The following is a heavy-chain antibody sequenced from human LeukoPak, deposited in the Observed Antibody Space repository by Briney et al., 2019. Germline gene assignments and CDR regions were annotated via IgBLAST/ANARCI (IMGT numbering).Heavy chain of an antibody. D-gene: IGHD6-13*01. CDR3: ARVKGYSSSWYSYYYYYGMDV. Sequence: AGRCLRLSCAASGFTFSSYGMHWVRQAPGKGLEWVAVIWYDGSNKYYADSVKGRFTISRDNSKNTLYLQMNSLRAEDTAVYYCARVKGYSSSWYSYYYYYGMDVWAQGTTVTVSS. CDR2: IWYDGSNK. V-gene: IGHV3-33*01. J-gene: IGHJ6*02. CDR1: GFTFSSYG.